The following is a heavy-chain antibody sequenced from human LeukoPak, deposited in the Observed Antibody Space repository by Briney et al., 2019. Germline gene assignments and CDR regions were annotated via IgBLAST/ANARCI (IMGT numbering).Heavy chain of an antibody. CDR2: MNPKSGNT. CDR3: ARAITIFDYYYMDV. D-gene: IGHD3-3*01. J-gene: IGHJ6*03. V-gene: IGHV1-8*01. Sequence: ASVKVSCNISGDTFTTYDINWVRQATGQGLEWMGWMNPKSGNTVYAQKFQGRLTLTRDTSISTAYMELSSLRSEDTAVYFCARAITIFDYYYMDVWGKGTTVPVSS. CDR1: GDTFTTYD.